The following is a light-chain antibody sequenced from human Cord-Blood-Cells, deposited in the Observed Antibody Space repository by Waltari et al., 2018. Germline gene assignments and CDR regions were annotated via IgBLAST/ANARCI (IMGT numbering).Light chain of an antibody. J-gene: IGLJ3*02. V-gene: IGLV1-40*01. CDR2: GNS. CDR3: QSYDSSLCGV. Sequence: QSVLTQPPSVSRLPGPRVTIPCPGSSSNIGARYDVHCSQQLPGPAPKLLIYGNSKQHAGVPDRFSVSKSGTAASLAITALQAEDEADYYCQSYDSSLCGVFGGGTKLTVL. CDR1: SSNIGARYD.